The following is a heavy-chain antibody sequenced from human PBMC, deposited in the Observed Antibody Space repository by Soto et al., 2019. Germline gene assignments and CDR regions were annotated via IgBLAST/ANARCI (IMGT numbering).Heavy chain of an antibody. V-gene: IGHV3-33*01. CDR2: IYYDGSKK. Sequence: QVQLVESGGGVVQPGRSLGLSCAASGFTFSNYGMHWVRQAPGKGLEWVAVIYYDGSKKYYADSVKGRFTISRDNSKNTLWLQMNTLRAEDTAVYYCTRDIRSTYFDFWGQGTLVTVSS. CDR1: GFTFSNYG. D-gene: IGHD2-21*01. J-gene: IGHJ4*02. CDR3: TRDIRSTYFDF.